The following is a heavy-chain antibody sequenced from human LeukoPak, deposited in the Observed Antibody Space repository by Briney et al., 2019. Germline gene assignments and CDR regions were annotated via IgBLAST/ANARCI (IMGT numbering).Heavy chain of an antibody. CDR3: ARNGPLAGTRNWFDP. D-gene: IGHD1-7*01. CDR2: ILYSGTTT. V-gene: IGHV4-59*01. CDR1: GGSISPYY. J-gene: IGHJ5*02. Sequence: SETLSLTCTVSGGSISPYYWSWIRQTPGKGLEWIGYILYSGTTTNYNPSLKSRVTISVDTSKNQFSLRLTSVTAADTAIYYCARNGPLAGTRNWFDPWGLGTLVTVSS.